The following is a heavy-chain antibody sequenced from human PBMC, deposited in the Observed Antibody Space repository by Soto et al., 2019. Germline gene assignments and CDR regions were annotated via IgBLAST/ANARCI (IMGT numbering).Heavy chain of an antibody. CDR3: ARDLWANVKVGYSSGWYSGYAFDI. Sequence: ASVKVSCKASGYTFTGYYMHWVRQAPGQGLEWMGWINPNSGGTNYAQKFQGWVTMTRDTSISTAYMELSRLRSDDTAVYYCARDLWANVKVGYSSGWYSGYAFDIWGQGTMVTVSS. D-gene: IGHD6-19*01. V-gene: IGHV1-2*04. J-gene: IGHJ3*02. CDR2: INPNSGGT. CDR1: GYTFTGYY.